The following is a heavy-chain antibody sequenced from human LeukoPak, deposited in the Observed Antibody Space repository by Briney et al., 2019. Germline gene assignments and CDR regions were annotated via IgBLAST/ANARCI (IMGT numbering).Heavy chain of an antibody. CDR3: AREGYYYDSSGYYLVY. D-gene: IGHD3-22*01. CDR2: IIPIFGTA. Sequence: ASVKVFCKASGGTFSSYAISWVRQAPGQGLEWMGGIIPIFGTANYAQKFQGRVTITADESTSTAYMELSSLRSEDTAVYYCAREGYYYDSSGYYLVYWGQGTLVTVSS. V-gene: IGHV1-69*13. CDR1: GGTFSSYA. J-gene: IGHJ4*02.